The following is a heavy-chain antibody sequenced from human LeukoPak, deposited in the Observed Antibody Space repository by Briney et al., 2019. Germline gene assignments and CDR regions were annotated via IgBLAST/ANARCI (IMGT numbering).Heavy chain of an antibody. CDR3: ARVSYYYDSSGYYYPY. CDR1: GYTFTSYA. D-gene: IGHD3-22*01. CDR2: INAGNGNT. J-gene: IGHJ4*02. Sequence: ASVKVSCKASGYTFTSYAMHWVRQAPGQRLEWMGWINAGNGNTKYSQKFQGRVTITRDTSASTAYMELSSLRSEDTAVYYCARVSYYYDSSGYYYPYWGQGTLVTVSS. V-gene: IGHV1-3*01.